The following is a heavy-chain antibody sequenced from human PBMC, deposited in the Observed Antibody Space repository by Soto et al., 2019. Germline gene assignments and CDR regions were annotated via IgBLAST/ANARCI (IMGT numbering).Heavy chain of an antibody. J-gene: IGHJ4*02. D-gene: IGHD5-12*01. CDR1: GFTFSSYG. V-gene: IGHV3-33*01. CDR2: IWYDGSNK. CDR3: ARGWDIVATSTVFFDY. Sequence: QVQLVESGGGVVQPGRSLRLSCAASGFTFSSYGMHWVRQAPGKGLEWVAVIWYDGSNKYYADSVKGRFTISRDNSKNTLYLQMNSLRAEDTAVYYCARGWDIVATSTVFFDYWGQGTLVTVSS.